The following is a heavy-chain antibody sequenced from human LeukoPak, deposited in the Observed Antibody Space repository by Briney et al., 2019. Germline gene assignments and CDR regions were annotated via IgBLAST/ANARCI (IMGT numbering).Heavy chain of an antibody. J-gene: IGHJ4*02. CDR2: FDPEDGET. D-gene: IGHD3-10*01. CDR3: ARGGVRGVIKYYFDY. CDR1: GYTLTELS. V-gene: IGHV1-24*01. Sequence: ASVKVSCKVSGYTLTELSMHWVRQAPGKGLEWMGGFDPEDGETIYAQKFQGRVTMTRNTSISTAYMELSSLRSEDTAVYYCARGGVRGVIKYYFDYWGQGTLVTVSS.